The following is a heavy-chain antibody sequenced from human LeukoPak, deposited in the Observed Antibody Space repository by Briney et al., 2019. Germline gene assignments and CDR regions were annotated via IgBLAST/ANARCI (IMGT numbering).Heavy chain of an antibody. J-gene: IGHJ4*02. D-gene: IGHD5-18*01. CDR1: GGSFSGYY. V-gene: IGHV4-34*01. CDR2: INHSGST. CDR3: ARRRSGRGYSYATHFDY. Sequence: SETLSLTCAVYGGSFSGYYWSWIRRPPGKGLEWIGEINHSGSTNYNPSLKSRVTISVDTSKNQFSLELSSVTAADTAVYYCARRRSGRGYSYATHFDYWGQGTLVTVSS.